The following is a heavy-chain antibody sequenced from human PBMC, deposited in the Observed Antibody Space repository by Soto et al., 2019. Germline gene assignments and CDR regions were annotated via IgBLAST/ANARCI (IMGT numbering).Heavy chain of an antibody. CDR2: MNPNRGNT. Sequence: ASVKVSCKASGYTFTSYDINWVRQANGQGREGMGWMNPNRGNTGYAQKFQGRVTMTRNTSISTAYMELSSLRSEDTAVYYCASSGTKDLNSYGSGSYLINYWGQGTLVTGSS. CDR3: ASSGTKDLNSYGSGSYLINY. CDR1: GYTFTSYD. V-gene: IGHV1-8*01. J-gene: IGHJ4*02. D-gene: IGHD3-10*01.